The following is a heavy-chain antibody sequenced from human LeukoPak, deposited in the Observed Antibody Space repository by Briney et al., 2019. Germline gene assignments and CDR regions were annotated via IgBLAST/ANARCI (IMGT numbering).Heavy chain of an antibody. Sequence: PGGSLRLSCAASGFTFDDYAMHWVRQAPGKGLEWVSGISWNSGSIGYADSVKGRFTMSRDNAKNSLYLQMNSLRAEDTALYYCAKSMSSSGYYPFDYWGQGTLVTVSS. CDR1: GFTFDDYA. D-gene: IGHD3-22*01. CDR3: AKSMSSSGYYPFDY. CDR2: ISWNSGSI. V-gene: IGHV3-9*01. J-gene: IGHJ4*02.